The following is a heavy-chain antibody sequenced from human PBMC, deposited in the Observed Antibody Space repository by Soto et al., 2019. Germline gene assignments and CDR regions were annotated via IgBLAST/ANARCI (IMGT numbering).Heavy chain of an antibody. D-gene: IGHD2-21*01. J-gene: IGHJ4*02. CDR3: AKGDGRNSVDY. CDR2: ILYDGSKK. V-gene: IGHV3-30*18. Sequence: RGESLKISCAASGFTFNIYGMHWVRQAPGKGLEWVALILYDGSKKYYTDSVKGRFTISRDNSKNTLYLRMNSLTAEDTAVYYCAKGDGRNSVDYWGQGTLVTVSS. CDR1: GFTFNIYG.